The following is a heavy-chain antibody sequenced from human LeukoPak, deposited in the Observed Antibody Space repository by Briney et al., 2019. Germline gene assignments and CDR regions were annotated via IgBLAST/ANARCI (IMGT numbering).Heavy chain of an antibody. CDR3: TTEVDYDSSGYYSAYGLFGP. V-gene: IGHV3-15*01. Sequence: GGSLRLSCAASGFTFSNAWMSWVRQAPGKGLEWVGRIKIKTDGGTTDYAAPVKGRFTISRDDSKNTLYLQMNSLKTEDTAVYYCTTEVDYDSSGYYSAYGLFGPWGQGTLVTFSS. J-gene: IGHJ5*02. CDR1: GFTFSNAW. D-gene: IGHD3-22*01. CDR2: IKIKTDGGTT.